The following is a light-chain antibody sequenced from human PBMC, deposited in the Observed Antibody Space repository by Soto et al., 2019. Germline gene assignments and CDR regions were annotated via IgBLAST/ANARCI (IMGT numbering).Light chain of an antibody. CDR3: ETWDSNTYV. J-gene: IGLJ1*01. Sequence: QSVLTQSSSASASLGSSVSLTCTLSSGHSSYIIAWHQQQPGKAPRYLMKLEGSVSYNKGSGVPARFSGSSSGADRYLTISNLQFEDEADYYCETWDSNTYVFGTGTKLTVL. CDR1: SGHSSYI. V-gene: IGLV4-60*02. CDR2: LEGSVSY.